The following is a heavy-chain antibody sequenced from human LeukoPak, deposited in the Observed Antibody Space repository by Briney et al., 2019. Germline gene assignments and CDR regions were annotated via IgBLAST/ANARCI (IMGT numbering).Heavy chain of an antibody. CDR3: ARDSGDAAYGY. CDR2: IYHSGST. V-gene: IGHV4-59*12. CDR1: GGSISTYY. D-gene: IGHD3-10*01. J-gene: IGHJ4*02. Sequence: PSETLSLTCTVSGGSISTYYWSWIRQPPGKGLEWIGYIYHSGSTNYNPSLKSRVTISVDTSKNQFSLKLSSVTAADTAVYYCARDSGDAAYGYWGQGTLVTVSP.